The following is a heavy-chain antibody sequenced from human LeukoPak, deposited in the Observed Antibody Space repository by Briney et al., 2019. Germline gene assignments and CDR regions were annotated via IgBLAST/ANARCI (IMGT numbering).Heavy chain of an antibody. D-gene: IGHD5-24*01. J-gene: IGHJ4*02. V-gene: IGHV4-59*05. CDR1: GGSISSYY. CDR3: TRLINGSPGDY. CDR2: IYYSGYT. Sequence: PSETLSLTCTVSGGSISSYYWSWIRQPPGKGLEWIGSIYYSGYTYYNPSLKSRVTISIDTSKNQFSLKVSSVTVADTAIYYCTRLINGSPGDYWGQGILVTASS.